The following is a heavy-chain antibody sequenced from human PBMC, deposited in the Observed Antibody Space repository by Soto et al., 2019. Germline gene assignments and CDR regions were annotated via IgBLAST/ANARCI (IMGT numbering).Heavy chain of an antibody. CDR2: ISSSSSYI. V-gene: IGHV3-21*04. CDR1: GFTFSSYS. CDR3: AASITIFGVVPY. J-gene: IGHJ4*02. Sequence: GGSLRLSCPASGFTFSSYSMNWVRQAPGKGLEWVSSISSSSSYIYYADSVKGRFTISRDNAKNSLYLQMNSLRAEDTALYYCAASITIFGVVPYWGQGTLVTV. D-gene: IGHD3-3*01.